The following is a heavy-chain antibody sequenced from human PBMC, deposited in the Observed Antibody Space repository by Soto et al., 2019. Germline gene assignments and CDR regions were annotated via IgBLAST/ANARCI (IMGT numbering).Heavy chain of an antibody. V-gene: IGHV1-69*13. J-gene: IGHJ6*02. Sequence: GASVKVSCKASGGTFSSYAISWVRQAPGQGLEWMGGIIPIFGTANYAQKFQGRVTITADESTSTAYMELSSLRSEDTAVYYCARGKLVRGLLLYYYRMDVWGQGTTVTVSS. CDR2: IIPIFGTA. D-gene: IGHD6-6*01. CDR1: GGTFSSYA. CDR3: ARGKLVRGLLLYYYRMDV.